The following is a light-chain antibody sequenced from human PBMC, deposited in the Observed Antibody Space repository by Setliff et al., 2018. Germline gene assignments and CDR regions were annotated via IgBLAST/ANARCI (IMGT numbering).Light chain of an antibody. CDR3: YSYTASTSYV. Sequence: QSALAQPASVSGSPGQSITISCSGTTSDIGTYNYVSWYQQYPGKAPKLVIYDVSNRPSGVSSRFSGSKSGNTASLTISGLQAEDEADYYCYSYTASTSYVFGTGTKSPS. CDR1: TSDIGTYNY. V-gene: IGLV2-14*01. CDR2: DVS. J-gene: IGLJ1*01.